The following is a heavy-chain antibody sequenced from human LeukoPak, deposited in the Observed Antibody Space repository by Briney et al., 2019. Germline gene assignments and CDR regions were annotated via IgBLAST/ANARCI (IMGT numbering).Heavy chain of an antibody. J-gene: IGHJ4*02. Sequence: GASVKVSCKASGYTFTSYYMHWGRQAPGQGLELMGIINPSGGSTSYAQKFQGRVTMTRDMSTSTVYMELSSLRSEDTAVYYCASHWGNWNDLHYWGQGTLVTVSS. V-gene: IGHV1-46*01. CDR2: INPSGGST. D-gene: IGHD1-1*01. CDR3: ASHWGNWNDLHY. CDR1: GYTFTSYY.